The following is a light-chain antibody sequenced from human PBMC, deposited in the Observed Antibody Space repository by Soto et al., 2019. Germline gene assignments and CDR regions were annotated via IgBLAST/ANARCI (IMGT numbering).Light chain of an antibody. Sequence: MTQSPSAPSASVQDRVTFSCSASQSVSSNLAWYQQKPGQAPRLLIYGSSTRATGIPGRFSSSGSGTQFTLTISSLQSEDSAVYYCQQYDDWPGTFGQGTKVDIK. CDR2: GSS. J-gene: IGKJ1*01. CDR1: QSVSSN. CDR3: QQYDDWPGT. V-gene: IGKV3-15*01.